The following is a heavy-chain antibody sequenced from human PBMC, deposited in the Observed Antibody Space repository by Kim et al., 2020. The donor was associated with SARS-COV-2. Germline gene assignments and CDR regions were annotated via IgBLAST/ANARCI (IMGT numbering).Heavy chain of an antibody. D-gene: IGHD3-10*01. Sequence: ASVKVSCKASGYTFTSYYMHWVRQAPGQGLEWMGIINPSGGSTSYAQKFQGRVTMTRDTSTSTVYMELSSLRSEDTAVYYCARGLPDPYGSGSYFDYWGQGTLVTVSS. CDR2: INPSGGST. CDR3: ARGLPDPYGSGSYFDY. J-gene: IGHJ4*02. V-gene: IGHV1-46*01. CDR1: GYTFTSYY.